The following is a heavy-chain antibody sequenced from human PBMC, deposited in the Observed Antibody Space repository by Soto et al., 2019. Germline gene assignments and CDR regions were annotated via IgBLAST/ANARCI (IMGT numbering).Heavy chain of an antibody. D-gene: IGHD3-10*01. V-gene: IGHV4-31*03. CDR2: IYYSGST. J-gene: IGHJ4*02. Sequence: PSETLSLTCTVSGGSISSGGYYWSWIRQHPGKGLEWIGYIYYSGSTYYNPSLKSRVTISVDTSKNQFSLKLSSVTAADTAVYYCARAGITMVRGVMNGFDYWGQGTLVTVSS. CDR3: ARAGITMVRGVMNGFDY. CDR1: GGSISSGGYY.